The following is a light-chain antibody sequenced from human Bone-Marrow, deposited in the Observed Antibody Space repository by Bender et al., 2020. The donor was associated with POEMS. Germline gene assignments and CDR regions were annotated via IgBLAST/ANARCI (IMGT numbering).Light chain of an antibody. V-gene: IGLV1-40*01. CDR3: SSYTSSSPPYV. CDR2: GYN. CDR1: SSNTGSGYD. Sequence: QSVLTQLPSVSGAPGQRVTISCTGSSSNTGSGYDINWYQHLPGTAPKLLIYGYNNRPSGVPDRFSGSKSGTSASLAITGLQAEDEADYYCSSYTSSSPPYVFGTGTKVTVL. J-gene: IGLJ1*01.